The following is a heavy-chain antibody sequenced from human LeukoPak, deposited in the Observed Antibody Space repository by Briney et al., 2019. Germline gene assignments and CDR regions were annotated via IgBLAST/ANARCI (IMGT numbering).Heavy chain of an antibody. CDR2: ISSSSSTI. J-gene: IGHJ5*02. CDR1: GFTFSSYG. Sequence: GRSLRLSCAASGFTFSSYGMHWVRQAPGKGLEWVSYISSSSSTIYYADSVKGRLTISRDNAKTSLYLQMNSLRAEDTAVYYCAREDSAGSGSYYNWFDPWGQGTLVTVSS. D-gene: IGHD3-10*01. V-gene: IGHV3-48*01. CDR3: AREDSAGSGSYYNWFDP.